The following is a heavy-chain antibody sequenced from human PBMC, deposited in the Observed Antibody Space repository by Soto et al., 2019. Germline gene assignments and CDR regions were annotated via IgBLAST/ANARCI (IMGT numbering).Heavy chain of an antibody. CDR2: IKQDGIEK. V-gene: IGHV3-7*01. CDR1: GFTFISYG. Sequence: PGGSLRLSCAACGFTFISYGISWVRQAPWKGLEWVANIKQDGIEKYYVDSVKDRFTISRDNAKNSLYLQMNSLRAEDTAVYYCARVEYYDSSGSFDYWGQGTLVTVSS. D-gene: IGHD3-22*01. J-gene: IGHJ4*02. CDR3: ARVEYYDSSGSFDY.